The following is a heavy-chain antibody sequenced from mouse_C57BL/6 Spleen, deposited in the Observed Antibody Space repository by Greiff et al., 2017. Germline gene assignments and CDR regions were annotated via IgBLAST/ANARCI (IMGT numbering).Heavy chain of an antibody. Sequence: EVQLQQSGPELVKPGASVKISCKASGYSFTGYYMNWVKQSPEKSLEWIGEINPSTGGTTYNQKFKAKATLTVDKSSSTAYMQLKSLTSEDSAVYYCARSGGYDEDDAMDYWGQGTSVTVSS. CDR2: INPSTGGT. J-gene: IGHJ4*01. D-gene: IGHD2-2*01. CDR1: GYSFTGYY. V-gene: IGHV1-42*01. CDR3: ARSGGYDEDDAMDY.